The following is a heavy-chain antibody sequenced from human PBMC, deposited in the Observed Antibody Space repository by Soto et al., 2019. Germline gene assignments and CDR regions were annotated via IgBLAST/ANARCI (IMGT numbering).Heavy chain of an antibody. J-gene: IGHJ4*02. V-gene: IGHV3-23*01. CDR3: AKELDLGYYDSSGYYYFDY. Sequence: AGSLRLSCAASGFTFSIYAMSWFRQAPGKGLEWVSAISGSGGSTYYADSVRGRFTISRDNSKNTLYLQMNSLRAEDTAVYYCAKELDLGYYDSSGYYYFDYWGQGTLVTVSS. CDR1: GFTFSIYA. D-gene: IGHD3-22*01. CDR2: ISGSGGST.